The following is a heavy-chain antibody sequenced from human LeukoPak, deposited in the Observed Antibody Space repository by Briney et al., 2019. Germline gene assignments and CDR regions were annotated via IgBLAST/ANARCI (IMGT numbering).Heavy chain of an antibody. D-gene: IGHD3-10*01. CDR1: GYTFTGYY. V-gene: IGHV1-2*02. CDR2: INPNSGGT. Sequence: ASVKVSCKASGYTFTGYYMHWVRQAPGQGLEWMGWINPNSGGTNYAQKFQGRVTMTRDTSISTAYMELSRLRSDDTAVYYCATDPSGGYYGFSYWGQGTLVTVSS. J-gene: IGHJ4*02. CDR3: ATDPSGGYYGFSY.